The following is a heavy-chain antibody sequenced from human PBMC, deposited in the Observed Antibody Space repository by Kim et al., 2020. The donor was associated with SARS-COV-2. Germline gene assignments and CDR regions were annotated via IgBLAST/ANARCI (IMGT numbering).Heavy chain of an antibody. Sequence: ASVKVSCKASGYTFTSYGISWVRQAPGQGLEWMGWISAYNGNTNYAQKLQGRVTMTTDTSTSTAYMELRSLRSDDTAVYYCASPYYYGSGSYYPPCMDVWGQGTTVTVSS. J-gene: IGHJ6*02. D-gene: IGHD3-10*01. CDR3: ASPYYYGSGSYYPPCMDV. V-gene: IGHV1-18*01. CDR1: GYTFTSYG. CDR2: ISAYNGNT.